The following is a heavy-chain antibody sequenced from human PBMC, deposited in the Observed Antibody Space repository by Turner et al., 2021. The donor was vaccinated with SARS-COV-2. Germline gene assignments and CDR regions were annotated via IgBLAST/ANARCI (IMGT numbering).Heavy chain of an antibody. J-gene: IGHJ5*02. CDR2: INPNSGGT. V-gene: IGHV1-2*02. D-gene: IGHD3-3*01. Sequence: QVQLVQSGAEVKKPGASVQVSCKASGYTFPGDYMHWVLQAPGQGLEWMGWINPNSGGTNYAQKFQGRVTMTSDTSISTAYMELSRLRSDDTAVYYCARGPRGYDFWSGYPNWFDPWGQGTLVTVSS. CDR3: ARGPRGYDFWSGYPNWFDP. CDR1: GYTFPGDY.